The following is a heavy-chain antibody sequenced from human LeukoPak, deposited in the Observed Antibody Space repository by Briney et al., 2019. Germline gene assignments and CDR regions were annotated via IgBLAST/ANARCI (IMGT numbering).Heavy chain of an antibody. V-gene: IGHV1-2*02. CDR1: GYTFTGYY. D-gene: IGHD3-10*01. J-gene: IGHJ4*02. Sequence: VVSVKVSCKASGYTFTGYYMHWVRQAPGQGLEWMGWINPISGGTNYAQKFQGRVTMTRDTSISTAYMELSRLRSDDTAVYYCARDQNLWFGELFYFDYWGQGTLVTVSS. CDR2: INPISGGT. CDR3: ARDQNLWFGELFYFDY.